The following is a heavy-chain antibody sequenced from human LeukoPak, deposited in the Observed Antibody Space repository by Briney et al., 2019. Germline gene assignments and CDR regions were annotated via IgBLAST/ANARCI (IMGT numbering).Heavy chain of an antibody. D-gene: IGHD3-10*01. J-gene: IGHJ5*02. V-gene: IGHV4-4*07. CDR3: TRDSGTTGEVKFDP. Sequence: SETLSLTCTVSGGSMNQYYWSWIRQPAGKGLEWIGRIYSSGTITYNPSLQSRVTMSVDTSKNEFSLKMSSVTAADTAVYYCTRDSGTTGEVKFDPWGQGTLVAVSS. CDR1: GGSMNQYY. CDR2: IYSSGTI.